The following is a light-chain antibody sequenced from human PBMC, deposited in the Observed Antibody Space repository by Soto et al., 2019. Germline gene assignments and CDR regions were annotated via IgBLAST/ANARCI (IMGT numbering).Light chain of an antibody. Sequence: EIVMTQSPATLSLSPGERAALSCRASQSVNSKLALYQQKPDQSPRRVIYHASTNATCIPASVSGSRSRTGGTRTICSLQSRNLAVEDFQDYYSRPLLTFGRGTRLEI. CDR2: HAS. CDR1: QSVNSK. V-gene: IGKV3D-15*01. CDR3: QDYYSRPLLT. J-gene: IGKJ5*01.